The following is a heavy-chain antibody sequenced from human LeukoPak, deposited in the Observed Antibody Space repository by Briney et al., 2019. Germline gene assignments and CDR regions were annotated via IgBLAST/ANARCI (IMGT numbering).Heavy chain of an antibody. D-gene: IGHD3-10*01. Sequence: ASVKVSCKASGYAFSGNPIHWVRQAPGQGLEWMGRTNPNSGDTYYAQKFQGRVTMTTDTSISTAYMELSRLRSDDTAVYYCARDNMGSYEYWGQGTLVTVSS. CDR2: TNPNSGDT. V-gene: IGHV1-2*02. CDR3: ARDNMGSYEY. J-gene: IGHJ1*01. CDR1: GYAFSGNP.